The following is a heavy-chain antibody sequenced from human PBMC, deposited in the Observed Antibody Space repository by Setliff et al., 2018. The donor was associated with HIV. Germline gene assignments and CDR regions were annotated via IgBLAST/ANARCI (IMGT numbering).Heavy chain of an antibody. V-gene: IGHV3-21*06. CDR3: ARDNAYYGSGSHFDY. CDR1: GFTFSSYS. Sequence: PGGSLRLSCAASGFTFSSYSMNWVRQAPGKGLEWVASISSSGAHIYSADSLQGRFTISRDNEKNSLYLQMNSLRAEDTAVYYCARDNAYYGSGSHFDYWGQGTLVTVSS. D-gene: IGHD3-10*01. J-gene: IGHJ4*02. CDR2: ISSSGAHI.